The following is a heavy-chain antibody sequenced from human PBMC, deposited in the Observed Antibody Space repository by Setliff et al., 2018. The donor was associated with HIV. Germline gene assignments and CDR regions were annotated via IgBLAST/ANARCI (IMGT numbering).Heavy chain of an antibody. CDR3: ARDQTGVAAAAFGGGSAWSDEGFDI. CDR1: GGTLSNYV. J-gene: IGHJ3*02. V-gene: IGHV1-69*13. D-gene: IGHD6-13*01. CDR2: IIPMYNIP. Sequence: RASVKVSCKTSGGTLSNYVITWVRQAPGQGLEWMGMIIPMYNIPAYAQKFQGRVTFTADESTSTAYMELSSLSSEDTAVYYCARDQTGVAAAAFGGGSAWSDEGFDIWGQGTMVTGSS.